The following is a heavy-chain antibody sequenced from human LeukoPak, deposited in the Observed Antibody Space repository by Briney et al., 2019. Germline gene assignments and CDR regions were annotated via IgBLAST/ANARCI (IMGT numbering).Heavy chain of an antibody. CDR3: ARDLSGYSSGWIGWGYYYGMGV. Sequence: SVKVSCKASGGTFSSYAISWVRQAPGQGLEWMGGIIPIFGTANYAQKFQGRVTITADESTSTAYMELSSLRSEDTAVYYCARDLSGYSSGWIGWGYYYGMGVWGQGTTVTVSS. J-gene: IGHJ6*02. CDR1: GGTFSSYA. D-gene: IGHD6-19*01. V-gene: IGHV1-69*13. CDR2: IIPIFGTA.